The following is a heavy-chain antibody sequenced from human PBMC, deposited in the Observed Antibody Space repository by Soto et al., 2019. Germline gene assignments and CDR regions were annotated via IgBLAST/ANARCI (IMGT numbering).Heavy chain of an antibody. V-gene: IGHV1-2*04. D-gene: IGHD4-17*01. Sequence: ASVKVSCKASGYTFTGYYMHWVRQAPGQGLEWMGWINPNSGGTNYAQKFQGWVTMTRDTSISTAYMELSRLRSDDTAVYYCARDSHYGDYYFDYWGQGTLVTVSS. CDR2: INPNSGGT. J-gene: IGHJ4*02. CDR3: ARDSHYGDYYFDY. CDR1: GYTFTGYY.